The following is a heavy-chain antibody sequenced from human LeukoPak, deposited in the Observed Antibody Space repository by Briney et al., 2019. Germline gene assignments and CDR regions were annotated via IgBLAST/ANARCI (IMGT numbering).Heavy chain of an antibody. V-gene: IGHV3-11*05. CDR3: ARDWYCSSSICYTDRNWFDP. D-gene: IGHD2-2*02. J-gene: IGHJ5*02. CDR2: ISTTSTYT. Sequence: PGGSLRLSCAASGFTVSSNYMTWVRQAPGKGLEWVSYISTTSTYTDYADSVKGRFTISRDNAKNLLYLQMNSLRPEDTAVYYCARDWYCSSSICYTDRNWFDPWGQGTLVTVSS. CDR1: GFTVSSNY.